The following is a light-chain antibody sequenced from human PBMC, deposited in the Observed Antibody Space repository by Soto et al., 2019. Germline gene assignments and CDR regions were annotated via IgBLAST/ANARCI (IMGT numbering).Light chain of an antibody. CDR2: GAS. J-gene: IGKJ5*01. V-gene: IGKV3-15*01. Sequence: EIGMTQSPATLSVSPGERATLSCRASQSVSSNLAWYQQKPGQAPRLLIYGASTRATGIPARFSGSGSGTEFTLTISSLQSGDFAVYYCQQYNNWPITFGQGTRLEIK. CDR3: QQYNNWPIT. CDR1: QSVSSN.